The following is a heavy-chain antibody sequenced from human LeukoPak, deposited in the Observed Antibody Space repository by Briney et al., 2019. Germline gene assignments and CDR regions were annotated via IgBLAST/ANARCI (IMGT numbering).Heavy chain of an antibody. V-gene: IGHV3-33*01. CDR1: GFTFSSYG. Sequence: GGSLRLSCAASGFTFSSYGMHWVRQAPGKGLEWVAVIWYDGSNKYYADSVKGRFTISRDNSKNTLYLQMNSLRAEDTAVYYCAREAYGTSFDYWGQGTLVTVSS. CDR2: IWYDGSNK. CDR3: AREAYGTSFDY. D-gene: IGHD4-17*01. J-gene: IGHJ4*02.